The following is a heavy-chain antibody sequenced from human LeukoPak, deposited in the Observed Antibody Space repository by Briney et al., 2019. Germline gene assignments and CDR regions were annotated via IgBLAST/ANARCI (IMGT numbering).Heavy chain of an antibody. V-gene: IGHV4-4*09. Sequence: PSETLSLTCSVSGDSLYPHYWNWIRQPPGKGLEWLGFVYAAGATNYSPSLKSRVTIFVDTSKNQFSLRLTSATAADTAVYYCEREILGGRPGRFDSWGQGILVTVSS. D-gene: IGHD1-26*01. CDR2: VYAAGAT. J-gene: IGHJ4*02. CDR3: EREILGGRPGRFDS. CDR1: GDSLYPHY.